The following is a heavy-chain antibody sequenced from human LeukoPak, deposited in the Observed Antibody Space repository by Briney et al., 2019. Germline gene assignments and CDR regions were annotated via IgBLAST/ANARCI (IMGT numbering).Heavy chain of an antibody. CDR1: GYTFNTYG. Sequence: ASVKVSCKASGYTFNTYGITWVRQAPGQGLEWMGWISGYNGKTKYAQKLQDRVTMTTDTSTTTAYMELRSLTSDDTAVYYCARVKTMIIVVSLFDYWGQGTLVTVSS. D-gene: IGHD3-22*01. V-gene: IGHV1-18*01. CDR3: ARVKTMIIVVSLFDY. J-gene: IGHJ4*02. CDR2: ISGYNGKT.